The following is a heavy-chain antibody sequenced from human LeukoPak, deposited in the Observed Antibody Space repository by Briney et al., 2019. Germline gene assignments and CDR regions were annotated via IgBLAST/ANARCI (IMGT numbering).Heavy chain of an antibody. CDR1: GGSISSYY. D-gene: IGHD3-22*01. V-gene: IGHV4-4*07. CDR3: ARAGDSSGYEYYFDY. Sequence: SETLSLTCTVSGGSISSYYWSWIRQPAGKGLEWIGRIYTSGSTNYNPSLKSRVTMSVDMSTNQFSLKLSSVTAADTAVYYCARAGDSSGYEYYFDYWGQGTLVTVSS. CDR2: IYTSGST. J-gene: IGHJ4*02.